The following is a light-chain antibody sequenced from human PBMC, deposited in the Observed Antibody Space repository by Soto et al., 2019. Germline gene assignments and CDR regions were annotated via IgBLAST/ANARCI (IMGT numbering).Light chain of an antibody. CDR1: QSVSSN. CDR3: QQYGDWPPET. CDR2: GAS. J-gene: IGKJ2*01. V-gene: IGKV3-15*01. Sequence: EKALTQSPVTLSLSPGERATLSCRASQSVSSNLAWYQQRPGQAPRLLIYGASTRASGVPDRFSGSGSGTEFILTISSLQSEDSAVYYCQQYGDWPPETFGQGTKLEI.